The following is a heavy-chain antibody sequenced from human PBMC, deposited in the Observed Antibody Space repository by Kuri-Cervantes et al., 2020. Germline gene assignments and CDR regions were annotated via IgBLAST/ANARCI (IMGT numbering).Heavy chain of an antibody. Sequence: GESLKISCAASGFTFSSYSMNWVRQAPGKGLEWVSSISSSSSYISYADSVKGRFTISRDKAKNSLYLQMNSLRAEDTAVYYCGGAIAVTGIDYWGQGTLVTVSS. CDR3: GGAIAVTGIDY. CDR2: ISSSSSYI. CDR1: GFTFSSYS. V-gene: IGHV3-21*01. D-gene: IGHD6-19*01. J-gene: IGHJ4*02.